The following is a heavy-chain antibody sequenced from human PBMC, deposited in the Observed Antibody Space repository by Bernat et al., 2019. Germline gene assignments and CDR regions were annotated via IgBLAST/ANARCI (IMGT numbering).Heavy chain of an antibody. CDR1: GFTFSSYD. CDR2: IDTSGDT. CDR3: ARAGTAVTGNAFDI. Sequence: EVQLVESGGGLVQPGGSLRLSCVASGFTFSSYDMHLVRQATGKGLEWVSAIDTSGDTYYPGSVKARFTISRENAKNSLFLQMNSLRAGDTAVYFCARAGTAVTGNAFDIWGQGALVTVSS. D-gene: IGHD6-19*01. J-gene: IGHJ3*02. V-gene: IGHV3-13*01.